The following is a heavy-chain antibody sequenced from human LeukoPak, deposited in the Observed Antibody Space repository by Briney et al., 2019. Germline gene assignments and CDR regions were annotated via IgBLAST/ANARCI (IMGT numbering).Heavy chain of an antibody. J-gene: IGHJ6*02. V-gene: IGHV3-23*01. CDR2: ISASGGST. CDR3: ARDLGIGAAGGHYYYYGMDV. CDR1: GFTFSSYS. D-gene: IGHD6-13*01. Sequence: GGSLRLSCAASGFTFSSYSMNWVRQAPGKGLEWVSTISASGGSTYYADSVKGRFTISRDNSKNTLYLQMNSLRAEDTAVYYCARDLGIGAAGGHYYYYGMDVWGQGTTVTVSS.